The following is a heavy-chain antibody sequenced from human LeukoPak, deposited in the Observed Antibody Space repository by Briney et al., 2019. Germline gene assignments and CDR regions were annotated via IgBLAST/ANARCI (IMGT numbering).Heavy chain of an antibody. D-gene: IGHD6-19*01. CDR1: GFAFSNYD. V-gene: IGHV3-13*04. J-gene: IGHJ4*02. CDR2: INTAADT. Sequence: AGSLRLSCAASGFAFSNYDMLWVRQATGKGLEWVSAINTAADTYYPDSVKGRFTISRENAKSSLYLQMNSLRVGDTAVYYCVRALPGTGWLIDHWGQGTLVAVSS. CDR3: VRALPGTGWLIDH.